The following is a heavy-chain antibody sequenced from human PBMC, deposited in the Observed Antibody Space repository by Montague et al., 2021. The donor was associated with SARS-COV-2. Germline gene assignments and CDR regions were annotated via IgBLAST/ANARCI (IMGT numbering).Heavy chain of an antibody. CDR2: IYYSGGI. D-gene: IGHD1-14*01. V-gene: IGHV4-59*11. J-gene: IGHJ5*02. CDR3: AGAVSVRRAVNWFDP. CDR1: GGSMSDHY. Sequence: SETLSLTCTVSGGSMSDHYWAWIRQPPGKGLEWLAYIYYSGGINSNASLKSRVSMSVDTSKNQFSLKLTSVTAADTAVYCCAGAVSVRRAVNWFDPWGQGTLVTVSS.